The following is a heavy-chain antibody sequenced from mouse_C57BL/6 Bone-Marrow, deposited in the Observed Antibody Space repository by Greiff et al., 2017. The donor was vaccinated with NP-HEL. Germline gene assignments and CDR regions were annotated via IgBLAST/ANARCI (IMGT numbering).Heavy chain of an antibody. CDR1: GYTFTSYW. CDR3: ARSGGYSHFDD. D-gene: IGHD2-3*01. V-gene: IGHV1-64*01. J-gene: IGHJ2*01. Sequence: VQLQQSGAELVKPGASVKLSCKASGYTFTSYWMHWVKQRPGQGLEWIGMIHPNSGSTNYNEKFKSKATLTVDKSSSTAYMQLSSLTSEDSAVYYCARSGGYSHFDDWGQGTTLTVSS. CDR2: IHPNSGST.